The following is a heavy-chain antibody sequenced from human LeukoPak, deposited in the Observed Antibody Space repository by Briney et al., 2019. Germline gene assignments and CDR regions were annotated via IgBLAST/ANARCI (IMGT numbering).Heavy chain of an antibody. CDR2: ISSSSSFI. J-gene: IGHJ4*02. CDR1: GFTFSDYS. CDR3: ATEGSFDY. V-gene: IGHV3-48*01. Sequence: GGSLRLSCAASGFTFSDYSMTWVRQAPGKGLEWLSYISSSSSFIYYADSVKGRFTISRDNARNSLHLQMNSLRAEDTAVYYCATEGSFDYWGQGTLVTVSS.